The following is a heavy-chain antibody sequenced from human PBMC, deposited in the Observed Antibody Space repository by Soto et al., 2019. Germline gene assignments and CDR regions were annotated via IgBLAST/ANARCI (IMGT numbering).Heavy chain of an antibody. D-gene: IGHD1-20*01. V-gene: IGHV1-18*01. CDR1: GYTFTSYG. CDR3: ARDYPLLNWNDEDYGMDV. CDR2: ISAYNGNT. J-gene: IGHJ6*02. Sequence: ASVKVSCKASGYTFTSYGISWVRQAPGQGLEWMGWISAYNGNTNYAQKLQGRVTMTTDTSTSTAYMELRSLRSDDTAVYYGARDYPLLNWNDEDYGMDVWGQGTTVTVSS.